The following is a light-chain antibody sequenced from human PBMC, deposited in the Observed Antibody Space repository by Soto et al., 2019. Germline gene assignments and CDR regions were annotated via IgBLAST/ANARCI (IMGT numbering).Light chain of an antibody. CDR3: QQLNSYPIAT. J-gene: IGKJ4*01. CDR1: QSINNW. Sequence: DVQMTQSPSSLSASVGDRVTITCRASQSINNWLAWYQQKPGKAPKFLIYDASTLETGVPSRFSGSGSGREFTLTISSLQPEDFATYHCQQLNSYPIATFGGGTKVDIK. V-gene: IGKV1-5*01. CDR2: DAS.